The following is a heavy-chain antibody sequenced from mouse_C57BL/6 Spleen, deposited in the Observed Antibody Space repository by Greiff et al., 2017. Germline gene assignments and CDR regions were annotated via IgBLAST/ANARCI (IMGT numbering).Heavy chain of an antibody. CDR1: GYTFTDYY. CDR3: ARSKLTGIFAY. V-gene: IGHV1-26*01. CDR2: INPNNGGT. D-gene: IGHD4-1*01. J-gene: IGHJ3*01. Sequence: EVQLQQSGPELVKPGASVKISCKASGYTFTDYYMNWVKQSHGKSLEWIGDINPNNGGTSYNQKFKGKATLTVDKSSSTAYMELRSLTSEDSAVYYCARSKLTGIFAYWGQGTLVTVSA.